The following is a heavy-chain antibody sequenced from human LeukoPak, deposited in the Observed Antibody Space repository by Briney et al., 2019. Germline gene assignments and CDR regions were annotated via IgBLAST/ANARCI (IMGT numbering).Heavy chain of an antibody. CDR1: GFTFSSYA. D-gene: IGHD2-15*01. Sequence: GRSLRLSCAASGFTFSSYAMHWVRQAPGKGLEWVAVISYDGSNKYYADSVKGRFTISRGNSKNTLYLQMNSLRAEDTAVYYCARDRILWPVFYYYYGMDVWGQGTTVTVSS. V-gene: IGHV3-30-3*01. J-gene: IGHJ6*02. CDR2: ISYDGSNK. CDR3: ARDRILWPVFYYYYGMDV.